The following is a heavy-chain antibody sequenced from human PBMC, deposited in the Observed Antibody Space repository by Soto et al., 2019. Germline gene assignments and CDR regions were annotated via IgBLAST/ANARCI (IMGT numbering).Heavy chain of an antibody. V-gene: IGHV3-21*01. CDR2: ISSSSSYI. D-gene: IGHD2-15*01. J-gene: IGHJ2*01. CDR1: GFTFSSYS. CDR3: ARGVRYCSGGSCYWYFDL. Sequence: EVQLVESGGGLVKPGGCLRLSCAASGFTFSSYSMNWVRQAPGKGLEWVSSISSSSSYIYYADSVKGRFIISRDNAKNSLYLQMNSLRAEDTAVYYCARGVRYCSGGSCYWYFDLWGRGTLVTVSS.